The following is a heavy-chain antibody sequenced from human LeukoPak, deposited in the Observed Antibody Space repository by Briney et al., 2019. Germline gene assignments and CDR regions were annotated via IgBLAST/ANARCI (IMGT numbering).Heavy chain of an antibody. Sequence: ASVKVSCKASGYTFTSYDINWVRQATGQGLEWMGWMNPNSGNTGYAQKFQGRVTITRNTSISTAYMELSSLRSEDTAVYYCARGYYYDSSGYLTPFFDYWGQGTLVTVSS. J-gene: IGHJ4*02. V-gene: IGHV1-8*03. CDR1: GYTFTSYD. CDR2: MNPNSGNT. D-gene: IGHD3-22*01. CDR3: ARGYYYDSSGYLTPFFDY.